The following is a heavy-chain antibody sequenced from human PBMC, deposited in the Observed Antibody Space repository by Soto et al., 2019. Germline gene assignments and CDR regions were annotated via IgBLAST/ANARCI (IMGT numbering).Heavy chain of an antibody. CDR2: INHSGST. D-gene: IGHD3-3*01. CDR1: GGSFSGYY. V-gene: IGHV4-34*01. CDR3: ARAGTYYDFWSGYSLGNWFDP. Sequence: XGTLSLTCAVYGGSFSGYYWSWIRQPPGKGLEWIGEINHSGSTNYNPSLKSRVTISVDTSKNQFSLKLSSVTAADTAVYYCARAGTYYDFWSGYSLGNWFDPWGQGTLVTVSS. J-gene: IGHJ5*02.